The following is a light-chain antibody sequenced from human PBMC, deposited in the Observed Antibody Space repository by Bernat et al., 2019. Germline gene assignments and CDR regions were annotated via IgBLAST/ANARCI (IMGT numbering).Light chain of an antibody. J-gene: IGKJ1*01. CDR2: AAS. CDR1: RGTSTD. V-gene: IGKV1-27*01. Sequence: ACCRWACVGDGVALTGRARRGTSTDLAWYQQKPGKGPKLLIYAASTLQSGVPSRFSASGPVTDFTLTISSLQPEDVATYYCLSTASAPWTFGQGTKVEIK. CDR3: LSTASAPWT.